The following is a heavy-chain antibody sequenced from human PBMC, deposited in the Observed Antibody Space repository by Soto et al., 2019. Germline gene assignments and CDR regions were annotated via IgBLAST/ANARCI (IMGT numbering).Heavy chain of an antibody. Sequence: RLSCSASGFTFSIYAMHWVRQAPGKCLEWVAVISYDGSNKYYADSVKGRFTISRDNSKNTLYLQMNSLRAEDTAVYYCSHAGYSSGLTARYYYYGMDVWGQGTTVTVSS. D-gene: IGHD6-19*01. J-gene: IGHJ6*02. CDR2: ISYDGSNK. CDR1: GFTFSIYA. V-gene: IGHV3-30-3*01. CDR3: SHAGYSSGLTARYYYYGMDV.